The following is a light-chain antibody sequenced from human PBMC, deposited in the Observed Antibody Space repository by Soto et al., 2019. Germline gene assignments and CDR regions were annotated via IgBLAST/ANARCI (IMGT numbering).Light chain of an antibody. CDR3: CSYAGDSAWV. CDR1: SSDVGSYKF. V-gene: IGLV2-23*01. J-gene: IGLJ3*02. Sequence: QSALTQPASVSGSPGQSITISCTGTSSDVGSYKFVSWYQQHPGKAPKLMIYEGSKRPSGVSNRFSGSKSGNTASLTISGLQAEDEADYYCCSYAGDSAWVFGGWTKLTVL. CDR2: EGS.